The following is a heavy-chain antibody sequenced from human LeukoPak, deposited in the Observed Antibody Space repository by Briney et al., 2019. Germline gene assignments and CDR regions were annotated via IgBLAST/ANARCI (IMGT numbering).Heavy chain of an antibody. CDR3: AKALRYYGSGSYYPLTLNYYYYGMGV. CDR2: IRYDGSNK. J-gene: IGHJ6*02. D-gene: IGHD3-10*01. Sequence: PGGSLRLSCAASGFTFSSYGMHWVRQAPGKGLEWVAFIRYDGSNKYYADSVKGRFTISRDNSKNTLYLQMNSLRAEDTAVYYCAKALRYYGSGSYYPLTLNYYYYGMGVWGQGTTVTVSS. V-gene: IGHV3-30*02. CDR1: GFTFSSYG.